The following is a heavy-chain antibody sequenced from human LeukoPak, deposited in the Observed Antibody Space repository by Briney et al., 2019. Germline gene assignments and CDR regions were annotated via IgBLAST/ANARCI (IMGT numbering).Heavy chain of an antibody. CDR2: IYSGGST. D-gene: IGHD5-18*01. V-gene: IGHV3-53*01. CDR3: ARAESEYSYGYIYYYGMDV. CDR1: GFTVSSNY. Sequence: GGSLRLSCAASGFTVSSNYMSWVRQAPGKGLEWVSVIYSGGSTYYADSVKGRFTISRDNSKNTLYLQMNSLRAEDTAVYYCARAESEYSYGYIYYYGMDVWGQGTTVTVSS. J-gene: IGHJ6*02.